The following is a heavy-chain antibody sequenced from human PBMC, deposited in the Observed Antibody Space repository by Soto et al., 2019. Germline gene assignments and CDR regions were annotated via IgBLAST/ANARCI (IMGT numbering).Heavy chain of an antibody. CDR2: IIPIFGTA. J-gene: IGHJ3*02. CDR1: GGTFSSYA. V-gene: IGHV1-69*01. Sequence: EASVKVSCKASGGTFSSYAISWVRQAPGQGLEWMGGIIPIFGTANYAQKFQGRVTITADESTSTAYMELSSLRSEDTAVYYCARARDVVVVVAAPRDDGLDIWVQGPMVT. D-gene: IGHD2-15*01. CDR3: ARARDVVVVVAAPRDDGLDI.